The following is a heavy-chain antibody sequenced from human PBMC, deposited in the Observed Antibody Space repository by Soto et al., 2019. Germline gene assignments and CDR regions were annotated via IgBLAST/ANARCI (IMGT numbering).Heavy chain of an antibody. D-gene: IGHD3-3*02. CDR3: ARAPIRGHQNVETPGISQTLDY. J-gene: IGHJ4*02. CDR2: INHSGNT. CDR1: SESVWGSY. V-gene: IGHV4-34*01. Sequence: LTGAAYSESVWGSYCALILKTKGKGLEWIGEINHSGNTNYNPAFKSRLAISEDTSKNQFSLKLTFLTDADTAVYYCARAPIRGHQNVETPGISQTLDYSGQGILLSVSS.